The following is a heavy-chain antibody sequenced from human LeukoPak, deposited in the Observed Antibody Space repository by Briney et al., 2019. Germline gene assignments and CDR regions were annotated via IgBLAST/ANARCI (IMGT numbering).Heavy chain of an antibody. V-gene: IGHV3-23*01. CDR1: GFTFSKNA. Sequence: PGGSLRLSCAASGFTFSKNAMTWVRQAPGKGLEWVSTILGSGSGTYYADSVKGRFTISRDNSKNTLSLQMSGLRAEDTAVYYCARDPGVIPIDYWGQGTLVTVSS. CDR3: ARDPGVIPIDY. J-gene: IGHJ4*02. D-gene: IGHD3-16*02. CDR2: ILGSGSGT.